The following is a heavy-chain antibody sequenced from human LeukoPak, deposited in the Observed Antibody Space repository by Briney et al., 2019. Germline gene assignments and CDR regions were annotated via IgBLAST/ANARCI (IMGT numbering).Heavy chain of an antibody. V-gene: IGHV1-18*01. CDR3: AREGVGYDSGGFYGGDSSPVSNFDY. CDR1: GYTFITYG. D-gene: IGHD3-22*01. Sequence: GASVKVSCKASGYTFITYGISWVRQAPGQGLEWVGWSSAYNGNTNYEQKFQGRVTMTTDTSTSTAYMELRSLRSDDTAVYYCAREGVGYDSGGFYGGDSSPVSNFDYWGQGTLVTVSS. J-gene: IGHJ4*02. CDR2: SSAYNGNT.